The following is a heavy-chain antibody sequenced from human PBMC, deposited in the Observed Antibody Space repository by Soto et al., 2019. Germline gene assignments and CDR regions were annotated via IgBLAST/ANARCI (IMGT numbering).Heavy chain of an antibody. CDR1: GGSISSGGYY. V-gene: IGHV4-31*01. CDR2: IYSSGST. D-gene: IGHD3-22*01. Sequence: QVQLQESGPGLVKPSQTLSLICTVSGGSISSGGYYWSWIRQHPGKGLEWIGYIYSSGSTYYNPSLKSLVSISLDTSKDHCSLNLSSVTAADTAVYYCARDGDGSGYFLDYWGQGTLVTVSS. J-gene: IGHJ4*02. CDR3: ARDGDGSGYFLDY.